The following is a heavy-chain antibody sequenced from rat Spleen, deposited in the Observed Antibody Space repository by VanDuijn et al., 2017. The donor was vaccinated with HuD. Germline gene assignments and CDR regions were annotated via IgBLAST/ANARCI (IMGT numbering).Heavy chain of an antibody. CDR3: AREYYYTMDA. J-gene: IGHJ4*01. V-gene: IGHV5-31*01. CDR1: GFTFNNYW. CDR2: ITNTGGNI. Sequence: EVQLVESGGGLVQPGRSLKLSCVASGFTFNNYWMTWIRQAPGKGLEWIASITNTGGNIYCPDSVKGRITISRDNAKSTLYLQMNSLRSEDTATYYCAREYYYTMDAWGHGTSVTVSS.